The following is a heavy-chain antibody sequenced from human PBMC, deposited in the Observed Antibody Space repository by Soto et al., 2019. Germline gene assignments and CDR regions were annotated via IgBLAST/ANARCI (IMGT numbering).Heavy chain of an antibody. CDR3: ARDREAGYNFYYGMDV. J-gene: IGHJ6*02. Sequence: SETLSLTCSVSGADISTYSWTWIRKPAGKGLEWIGRIYTSASINYNPSLKGRVTLSVDTSTNQVSLRLASVTAADTAIYYCARDREAGYNFYYGMDVWGQGTTVTVSS. V-gene: IGHV4-4*07. CDR1: GADISTYS. CDR2: IYTSASI. D-gene: IGHD6-19*01.